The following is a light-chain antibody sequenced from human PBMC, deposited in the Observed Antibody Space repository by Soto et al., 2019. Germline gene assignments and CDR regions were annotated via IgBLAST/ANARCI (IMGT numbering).Light chain of an antibody. CDR2: EVS. J-gene: IGLJ2*01. Sequence: QSALTQPASVSGSPGQSITISCTGTSSDVGGYNYVSWYQQHPGKAPKLMIYEVSNRPSGVSNRFSGSKSGNTASLTISGLQSDDETQYYCAAWDDSLNVLVFGGGTKLTVL. CDR3: AAWDDSLNVLV. V-gene: IGLV2-14*01. CDR1: SSDVGGYNY.